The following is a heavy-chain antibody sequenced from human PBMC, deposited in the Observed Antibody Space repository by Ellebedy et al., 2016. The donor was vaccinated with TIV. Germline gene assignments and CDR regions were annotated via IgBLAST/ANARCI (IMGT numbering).Heavy chain of an antibody. V-gene: IGHV3-23*01. CDR1: GFTFSSYA. CDR2: ISGSGSST. D-gene: IGHD2-15*01. Sequence: GGSLRLSCAASGFTFSSYAMSWVRQAPGKGLEWVSTISGSGSSTYYADSVKGRFTISRDNSKNTLYLQMNSLRAEDTAVYYCAKDREVVASRDYFDYWGQGTLVTVSS. J-gene: IGHJ4*02. CDR3: AKDREVVASRDYFDY.